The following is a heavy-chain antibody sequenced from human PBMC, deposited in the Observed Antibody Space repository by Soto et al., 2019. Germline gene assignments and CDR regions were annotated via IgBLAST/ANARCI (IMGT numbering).Heavy chain of an antibody. CDR2: ISGSGGST. J-gene: IGHJ4*02. CDR1: GFTFSSYA. CDR3: AEPISATVRYFDY. Sequence: VGSLRLSCAASGFTFSSYAMSWVRQAPGKGLEWVSAISGSGGSTYYADSVKGRFTISRDNSKNTLYLQMNSLRAEDTAVYYCAEPISATVRYFDYWGQGTLVTVSS. V-gene: IGHV3-23*01.